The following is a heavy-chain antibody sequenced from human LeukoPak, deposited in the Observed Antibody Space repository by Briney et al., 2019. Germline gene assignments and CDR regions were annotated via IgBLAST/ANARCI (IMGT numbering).Heavy chain of an antibody. CDR2: IYYSGST. CDR3: AKSVTPYYFDY. CDR1: GGSLSSYY. J-gene: IGHJ4*02. D-gene: IGHD4-17*01. Sequence: SETLSLTCTVSGGSLSSYYWSWIRQPPGKGLEWIGYIYYSGSTNYNPSLKSRVTISVDTSKNQFSLKLSSVTAADTAVYYCAKSVTPYYFDYWGRGTLVTVSS. V-gene: IGHV4-59*01.